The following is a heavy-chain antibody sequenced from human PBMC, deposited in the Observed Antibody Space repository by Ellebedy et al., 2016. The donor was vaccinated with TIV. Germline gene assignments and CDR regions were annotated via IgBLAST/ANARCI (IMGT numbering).Heavy chain of an antibody. CDR2: IHYSGSI. J-gene: IGHJ5*02. CDR1: GGSISDSS. V-gene: IGHV4-59*01. CDR3: ARDRFWGSWRYKGNWLDP. D-gene: IGHD3-16*01. Sequence: SETLSLTCTVSGGSISDSSWSWIRQAPGKGLEWIAYIHYSGSIDYSPSLKSRLTVSRDTSKNEVSLSVTSVTAADTAVYYCARDRFWGSWRYKGNWLDPWGQGTLVTVSS.